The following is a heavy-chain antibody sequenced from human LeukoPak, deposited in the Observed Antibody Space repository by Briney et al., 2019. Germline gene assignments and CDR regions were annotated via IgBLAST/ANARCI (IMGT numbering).Heavy chain of an antibody. J-gene: IGHJ4*02. V-gene: IGHV1-2*02. D-gene: IGHD5-24*01. Sequence: ASVKLSCKSSGYSFSSYCLHWVRHAPGQGLGWGGWMYPNSGGTDYAQKFQGRGTMTTDTSISTAYLDLSRLRSDDTAVYYCARVVVRDANNYKDYWGQGTLVTVSS. CDR1: GYSFSSYC. CDR2: MYPNSGGT. CDR3: ARVVVRDANNYKDY.